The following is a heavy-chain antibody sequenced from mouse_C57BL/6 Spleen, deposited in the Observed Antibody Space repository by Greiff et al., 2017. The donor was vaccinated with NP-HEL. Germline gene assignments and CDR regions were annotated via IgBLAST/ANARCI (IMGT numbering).Heavy chain of an antibody. CDR1: GFTFTDYY. D-gene: IGHD3-3*01. CDR3: ARCGAGVFDY. CDR2: IRNKANGYTT. J-gene: IGHJ2*01. Sequence: EVMLVESGGGLVQPGGSLSLSCAASGFTFTDYYMSWVSQPPGQALEWMGFIRNKANGYTTDYSASVKGRFTISRDNSQSILYIQMNALRAEDRAAYYCARCGAGVFDYWGQGTTLTVSS. V-gene: IGHV7-3*01.